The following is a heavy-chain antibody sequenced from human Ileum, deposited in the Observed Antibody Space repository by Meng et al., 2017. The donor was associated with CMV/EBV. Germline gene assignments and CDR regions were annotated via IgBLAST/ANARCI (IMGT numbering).Heavy chain of an antibody. J-gene: IGHJ4*02. V-gene: IGHV3-74*01. CDR3: TRDYWGIPDY. CDR1: GLTFSNYW. Sequence: ESQLCGSGGGLTQPGGSLGLSCAASGLTFSNYWMQWVRQVPGKGLVWVSRIKSDGTGITYVDSVKGRFTISRDNAKNTLYLQMTNLRVDDTAVYYCTRDYWGIPDYWGQGTLVTVSS. D-gene: IGHD7-27*01. CDR2: IKSDGTGI.